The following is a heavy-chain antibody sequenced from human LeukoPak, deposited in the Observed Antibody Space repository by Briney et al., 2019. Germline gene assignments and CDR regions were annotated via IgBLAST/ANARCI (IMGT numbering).Heavy chain of an antibody. V-gene: IGHV4-34*01. D-gene: IGHD6-6*01. Sequence: SETLSLTCAIYGGSFSDYYWSWIRQAPGKGLEWIGEINHSGSTNYNPSLKSRVTLSVDTSENQFSLKLSSVTAADTAVYYCATFSGRPYYYHYMDVWGSGTTVTVSS. CDR3: ATFSGRPYYYHYMDV. CDR2: INHSGST. CDR1: GGSFSDYY. J-gene: IGHJ6*03.